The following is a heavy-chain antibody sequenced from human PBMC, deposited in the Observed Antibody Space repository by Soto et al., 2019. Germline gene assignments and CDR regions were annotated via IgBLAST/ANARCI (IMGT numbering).Heavy chain of an antibody. CDR1: GFTFANYA. V-gene: IGHV3-74*01. J-gene: IGHJ4*02. Sequence: PGGSLRLSCTASGFTFANYAMHWVRQAPGKGLVWVSDISGGGNSTRYADAVKGRFTISRDNAKNTLYLQMNSLRVEDTAVYYCARDFPYCSSSSCYLYWGQGTLVTVSS. CDR2: ISGGGNST. D-gene: IGHD2-2*01. CDR3: ARDFPYCSSSSCYLY.